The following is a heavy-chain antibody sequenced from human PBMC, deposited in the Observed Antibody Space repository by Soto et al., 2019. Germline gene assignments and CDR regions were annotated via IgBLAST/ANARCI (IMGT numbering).Heavy chain of an antibody. D-gene: IGHD3-16*01. V-gene: IGHV1-18*01. CDR1: GYTFIKYG. CDR3: ARGGYYDDVWGKLSHSGVDQ. CDR2: ISPYDDKT. Sequence: QVQLAQSPAEVKKPGASVRVSCKASGYTFIKYGIAWVRPAPGQGLEWRGWISPYDDKTNYAQTFKGRVTVTADRSTKTVSWALSSLKSNVTDVYYCARGGYYDDVWGKLSHSGVDQWGQGTSVTVSS. J-gene: IGHJ6*02.